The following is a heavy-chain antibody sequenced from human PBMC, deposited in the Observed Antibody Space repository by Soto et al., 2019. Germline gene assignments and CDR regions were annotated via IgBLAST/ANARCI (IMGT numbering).Heavy chain of an antibody. V-gene: IGHV1-18*04. CDR1: GYTFTSYG. CDR3: AKGAARYFDY. Sequence: ASVKVSCKASGYTFTSYGISWVRQAPGQGLEWMGWISAYNGNTNYAQKLQGRVTMTTDTSTSTAYMELRSLRGEDTGTYYCAKGAARYFDYWGRGTLVTVSS. J-gene: IGHJ4*02. D-gene: IGHD1-26*01. CDR2: ISAYNGNT.